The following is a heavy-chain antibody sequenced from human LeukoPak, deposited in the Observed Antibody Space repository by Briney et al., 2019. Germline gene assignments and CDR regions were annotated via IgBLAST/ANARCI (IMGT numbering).Heavy chain of an antibody. V-gene: IGHV1-2*02. CDR3: ARYYGSGSYYNGIDY. CDR1: GYTFTGYY. CDR2: INPNSGGT. J-gene: IGHJ4*02. D-gene: IGHD3-10*01. Sequence: ASVTVSCKASGYTFTGYYMHWVRQAPGQGLEWMGWINPNSGGTNYAQKFQGRVTMTRDTSISTAYMELSRLRSDDTAVYYCARYYGSGSYYNGIDYWGQGTLVTVSS.